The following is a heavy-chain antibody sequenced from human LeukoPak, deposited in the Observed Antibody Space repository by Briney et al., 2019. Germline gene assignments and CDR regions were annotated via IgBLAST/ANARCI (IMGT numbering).Heavy chain of an antibody. Sequence: GRSLRLSCAASGFAISDYAMHWVRQAPVKGLEWVALISYDGSDESYADSVKGRLTISRDNSKNMLSLQMNSLRAEDTAVYYCARVRMVRGVTVSYYFDYWGQGTLVTVSS. D-gene: IGHD3-10*01. CDR3: ARVRMVRGVTVSYYFDY. CDR1: GFAISDYA. CDR2: ISYDGSDE. J-gene: IGHJ4*02. V-gene: IGHV3-30*03.